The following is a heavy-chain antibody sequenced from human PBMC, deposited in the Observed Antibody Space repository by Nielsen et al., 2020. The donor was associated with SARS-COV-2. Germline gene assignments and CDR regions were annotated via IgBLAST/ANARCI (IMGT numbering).Heavy chain of an antibody. V-gene: IGHV1-69*13. J-gene: IGHJ4*02. CDR1: GGTFSSYA. D-gene: IGHD2-15*01. CDR2: IIPIFGTA. CDR3: ARGGVYCSGGSCYLDYFDY. Sequence: SVKVSCKASGGTFSSYAISWVRQAPGQGLEWMGGIIPIFGTANYAQKFQGRVTITADESASTAYMELSSLRSEDTAVYYCARGGVYCSGGSCYLDYFDYWGQGTLVTVSS.